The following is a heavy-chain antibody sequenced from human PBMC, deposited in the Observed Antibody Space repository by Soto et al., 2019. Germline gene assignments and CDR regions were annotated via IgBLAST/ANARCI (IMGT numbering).Heavy chain of an antibody. V-gene: IGHV6-1*01. CDR1: GDSVSSNSAA. D-gene: IGHD3-3*02. CDR2: TYYRSKWYN. J-gene: IGHJ5*02. Sequence: QVQLQQSGPGLVRPSQTLSLTCAISGDSVSSNSAAWNWIRQSPSRGLEWLGRTYYRSKWYNDYAVSVKXXIXIIXDTSRNQFSLQLNSVTPEDTAVYFCARATFSWFDPWGQGTLVTVSS. CDR3: ARATFSWFDP.